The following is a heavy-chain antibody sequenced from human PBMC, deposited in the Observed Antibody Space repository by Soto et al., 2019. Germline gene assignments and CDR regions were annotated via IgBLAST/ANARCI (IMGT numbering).Heavy chain of an antibody. CDR2: ISPSSGYT. CDR3: AREMWTRSGPQNFFES. Sequence: QVQVVQSEGQVKQPGASVKVSCKASGYTFTDYGVCWVRQVPGKGLEWMGYISPSSGYTTYATNLQERVIITTDSSTTTVYMELRSLTSDDTAVYYCAREMWTRSGPQNFFESWGQGALVTGS. V-gene: IGHV1-18*01. J-gene: IGHJ4*02. D-gene: IGHD6-25*01. CDR1: GYTFTDYG.